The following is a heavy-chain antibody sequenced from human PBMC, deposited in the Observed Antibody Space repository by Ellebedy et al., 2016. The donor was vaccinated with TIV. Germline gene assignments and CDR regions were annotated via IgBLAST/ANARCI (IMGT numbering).Heavy chain of an antibody. CDR3: AREETPPRYIAVAAHHGYFDY. CDR2: IYHSGST. Sequence: MPGGSLRLSCAVSGGSISSSNWWSWVRQPPGKGLEWIGEIYHSGSTNYNPSLKSRVTISVDKSKNQFSLKLSSVTAADTAVYYCAREETPPRYIAVAAHHGYFDYWGQGTLVTVSS. D-gene: IGHD6-19*01. CDR1: GGSISSSNW. V-gene: IGHV4-4*02. J-gene: IGHJ4*02.